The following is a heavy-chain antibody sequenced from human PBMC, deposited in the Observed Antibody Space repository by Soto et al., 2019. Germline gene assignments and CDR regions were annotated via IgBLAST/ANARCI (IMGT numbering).Heavy chain of an antibody. Sequence: ASVKVSCKASGYTFTSYYMHWVRQAPGQGLEWMGIINPSGGITSYAQKFEDRVTMTTATSTNTVFLELRSLKSDDTAIYYCARDRLRGYDSSGFYSWGQGTMVTVSS. D-gene: IGHD3-22*01. CDR3: ARDRLRGYDSSGFYS. V-gene: IGHV1-46*01. CDR2: INPSGGIT. CDR1: GYTFTSYY. J-gene: IGHJ4*02.